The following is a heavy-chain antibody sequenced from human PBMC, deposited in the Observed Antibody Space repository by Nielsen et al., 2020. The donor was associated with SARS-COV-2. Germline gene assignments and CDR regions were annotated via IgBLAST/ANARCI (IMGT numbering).Heavy chain of an antibody. V-gene: IGHV3-9*01. CDR2: ISWNSGSI. D-gene: IGHD3-3*01. CDR3: AKDPYYDFWSGSAGGAFDI. CDR1: GFTFDDYA. Sequence: SLKISCAASGFTFDDYAMHWVRQDQGTGLEWVSGISWNSGSIGYADSVKGRFTISRDNAKNSLYLQMNSLRAEDTALYYCAKDPYYDFWSGSAGGAFDIWGQGTMLTVSS. J-gene: IGHJ3*02.